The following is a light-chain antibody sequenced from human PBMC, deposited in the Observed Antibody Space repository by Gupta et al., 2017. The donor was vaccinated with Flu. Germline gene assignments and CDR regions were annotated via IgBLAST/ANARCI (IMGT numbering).Light chain of an antibody. V-gene: IGKV3-11*01. CDR2: DSS. CDR1: QSVGSY. J-gene: IGKJ4*01. Sequence: EIVLTQSPATLSLSPGERATLSCRASQSVGSYLAWYRQKPGQAPRLLIYDSSNRANGISGRFSGSGSETDFTLTISSLEPEDFAVYYCQQRYNWPLTFGGGTKVEIK. CDR3: QQRYNWPLT.